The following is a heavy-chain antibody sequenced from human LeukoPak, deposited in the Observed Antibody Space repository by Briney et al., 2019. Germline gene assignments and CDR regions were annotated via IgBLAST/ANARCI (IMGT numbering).Heavy chain of an antibody. CDR2: INPNSGGT. CDR1: GYTFTGYY. J-gene: IGHJ4*02. V-gene: IGHV1-2*02. D-gene: IGHD1-14*01. Sequence: ASVKVSCKASGYTFTGYYMHWVRQAPGQGLEWMGWINPNSGGTNYAQKFQGRVTMTRDTSISTAYMELSRLRSDDTAVYYCAGGTSARNYRDFNYWGQGTLVTVSS. CDR3: AGGTSARNYRDFNY.